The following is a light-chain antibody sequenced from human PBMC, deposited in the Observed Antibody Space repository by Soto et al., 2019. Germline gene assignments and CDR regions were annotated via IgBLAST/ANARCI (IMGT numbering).Light chain of an antibody. CDR2: AAS. J-gene: IGKJ3*01. V-gene: IGKV1-17*01. Sequence: DLQMTQSPSSLSASVGDRVTITCRASQGIGHDLGWYQQKPGKAPKRLMYAASSLEHWVPSRFSGTESGTEFTLTSSSLQPKDFANYYCLQHNSYPFTFGPGTAVHIK. CDR1: QGIGHD. CDR3: LQHNSYPFT.